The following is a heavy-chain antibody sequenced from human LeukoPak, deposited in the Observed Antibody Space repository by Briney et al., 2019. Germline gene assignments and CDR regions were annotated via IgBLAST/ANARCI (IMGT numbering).Heavy chain of an antibody. CDR3: ARSPNYYGFDDY. CDR1: GYTFTNYH. V-gene: IGHV1-69*13. Sequence: GASVKVSCKASGYTFTNYHMNWVRQAPGQGLEWMGGIIPIFGTANYAQKFQGRVTITADESTSTAYMELSSLRSEDTAVYYCARSPNYYGFDDYWGQGTLVTVSS. CDR2: IIPIFGTA. D-gene: IGHD3-10*01. J-gene: IGHJ4*02.